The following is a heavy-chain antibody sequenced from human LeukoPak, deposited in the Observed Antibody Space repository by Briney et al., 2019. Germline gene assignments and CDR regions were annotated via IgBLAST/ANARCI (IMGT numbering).Heavy chain of an antibody. D-gene: IGHD3-22*01. CDR2: INPNSGGT. V-gene: IGHV1-2*02. CDR3: ARDPNRTLYYYDSSGEDDAFDI. CDR1: GYTFTGYY. Sequence: ASVKVSCKASGYTFTGYYMHWVRQAPGQGLEWMGWINPNSGGTNYAQKFQGRVTMTRDASISTAYMELRSLRSDDTAVYYCARDPNRTLYYYDSSGEDDAFDIWGQGTMVTVSS. J-gene: IGHJ3*02.